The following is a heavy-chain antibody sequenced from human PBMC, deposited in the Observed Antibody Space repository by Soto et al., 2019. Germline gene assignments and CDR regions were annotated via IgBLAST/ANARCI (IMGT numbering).Heavy chain of an antibody. V-gene: IGHV3-15*01. Sequence: EVQLVESGGGLVKPGGSLTLSCAASGSSFSNVWMSWVRQAPGKGLEWVGHIKSKSVGGTTDHTAHVKGRFTISKDDSTYTLFLHMNSLKTADTAVYFCTTYATQGFCVGGRCYSVQTKTLASWGQGVLVTVSS. J-gene: IGHJ4*02. D-gene: IGHD2-15*01. CDR2: IKSKSVGGTT. CDR1: GSSFSNVW. CDR3: TTYATQGFCVGGRCYSVQTKTLAS.